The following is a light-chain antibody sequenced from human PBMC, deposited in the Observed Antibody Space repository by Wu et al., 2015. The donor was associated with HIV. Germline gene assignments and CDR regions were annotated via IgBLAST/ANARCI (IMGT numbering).Light chain of an antibody. CDR1: QGIRTT. CDR2: DAS. Sequence: IQLTQSPSSLSASLGDRVTISCRASQGIRTTLAWYQQKPGKPPSLLIYDASTLKSGVPSRFSGSGSGTDFTLTISSLQPEDCATYYCQQFDSYPPSTFGQGTKLEIK. CDR3: QQFDSYPPST. J-gene: IGKJ2*01. V-gene: IGKV1-13*02.